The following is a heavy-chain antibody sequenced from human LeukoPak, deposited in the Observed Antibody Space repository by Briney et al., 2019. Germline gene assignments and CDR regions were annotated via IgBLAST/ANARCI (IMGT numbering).Heavy chain of an antibody. CDR3: ARANSYYYDSSGYRGWYFDL. D-gene: IGHD3-22*01. CDR1: GYTFTSYY. V-gene: IGHV1-46*01. Sequence: GASVKVSCKASGYTFTSYYMHWVRQAPGQGLEWMGIINPRGGSTSYAQKFQGRVTMTRDTSTSTVYMELSSLRSEDTAVYYCARANSYYYDSSGYRGWYFDLWGRGTLVTVSS. J-gene: IGHJ2*01. CDR2: INPRGGST.